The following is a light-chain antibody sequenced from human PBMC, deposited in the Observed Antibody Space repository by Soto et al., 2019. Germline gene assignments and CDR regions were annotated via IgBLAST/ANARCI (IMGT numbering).Light chain of an antibody. CDR1: QSVSRNY. V-gene: IGKV3-20*01. CDR3: QQYGRTPLT. CDR2: DAS. J-gene: IGKJ4*01. Sequence: EIVLTQSPGTLSLSPGERATLSCRASQSVSRNYLAWYQQKPGQAPRLLIYDASSRATGIPDRFSGSGSGEDFTLTINRLEPEDFAVYFCQQYGRTPLTFGGGTKVDI.